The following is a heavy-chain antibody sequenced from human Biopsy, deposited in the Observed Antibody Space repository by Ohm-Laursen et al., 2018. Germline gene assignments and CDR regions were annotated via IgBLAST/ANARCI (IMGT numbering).Heavy chain of an antibody. CDR2: INHRGST. CDR1: GGSFSGYY. Sequence: TLSLTCAVYGGSFSGYYWSWIRQPPGKGLEWIGEINHRGSTNYNPSLKSRVTISVDTSKNQFSRKLRSVTAADTAVYYCARAVDYYDPYYYYGLDVWGQGTTVTVSS. J-gene: IGHJ6*02. D-gene: IGHD3-16*01. V-gene: IGHV4-34*01. CDR3: ARAVDYYDPYYYYGLDV.